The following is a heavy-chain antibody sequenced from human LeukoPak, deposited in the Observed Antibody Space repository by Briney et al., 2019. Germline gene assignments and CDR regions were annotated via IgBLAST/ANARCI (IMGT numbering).Heavy chain of an antibody. CDR2: THYRSKWYN. D-gene: IGHD2-2*01. Sequence: KPSQTLSLTCAISGDSVSSNSAAWNWIRQSPSRGLEWLGRTHYRSKWYNDYAVSVKSRITINPDTSKNQFSLQLNSVTPEDTAVYYCARVLLLGYCSSTSCYGPFDYWGQGTLVTVSS. J-gene: IGHJ4*02. CDR1: GDSVSSNSAA. CDR3: ARVLLLGYCSSTSCYGPFDY. V-gene: IGHV6-1*01.